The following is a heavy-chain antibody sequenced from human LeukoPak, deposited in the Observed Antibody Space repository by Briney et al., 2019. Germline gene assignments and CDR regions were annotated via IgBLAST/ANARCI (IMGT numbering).Heavy chain of an antibody. CDR1: GGSISSYF. D-gene: IGHD2-21*02. Sequence: KPSETLSLTCTVSGGSISSYFWSWIRQPPGKGLEWIGYIYYTGCTNYNPSLKSRVTISVDTSKNQFSLKLSSVTAADTAMYYCARLTLYCGGDCYPRWFDPWGQGTLVTVSS. CDR2: IYYTGCT. V-gene: IGHV4-59*08. CDR3: ARLTLYCGGDCYPRWFDP. J-gene: IGHJ5*02.